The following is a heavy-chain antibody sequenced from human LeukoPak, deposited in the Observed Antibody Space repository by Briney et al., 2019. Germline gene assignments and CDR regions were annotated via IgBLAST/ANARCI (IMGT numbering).Heavy chain of an antibody. CDR3: AIIAVAGTANFDY. Sequence: ASLKVSCKASGYTFTGYYMHWVRQAPGQGLEWMGRINPNSGGTNYAQKFQGRVTMTRDTSISTAYMELSRLRSDDTAVYYCAIIAVAGTANFDYWGQGTLVTVSS. J-gene: IGHJ4*02. D-gene: IGHD6-19*01. CDR1: GYTFTGYY. CDR2: INPNSGGT. V-gene: IGHV1-2*06.